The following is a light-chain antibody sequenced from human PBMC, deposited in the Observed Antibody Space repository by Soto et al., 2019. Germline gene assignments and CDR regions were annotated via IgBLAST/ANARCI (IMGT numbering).Light chain of an antibody. CDR1: QSVSSY. CDR2: DAS. CDR3: QQRSNWPRGT. Sequence: EIVLTQSPATLSLSPGERATLSCRASQSVSSYLVWYQQKPGQAPRLLIYDASNRATGIPARFSGSGSGTDFTLTISSLEPEDFAVYYCQQRSNWPRGTFGPGTKVDIK. J-gene: IGKJ3*01. V-gene: IGKV3-11*01.